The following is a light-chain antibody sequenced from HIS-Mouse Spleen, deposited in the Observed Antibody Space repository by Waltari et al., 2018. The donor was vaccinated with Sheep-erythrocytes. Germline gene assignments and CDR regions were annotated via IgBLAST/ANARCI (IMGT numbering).Light chain of an antibody. Sequence: SYVLTQPPSVSVAPGKTARITCGGNNIGSKSVHWYQQKPGQAPVLVVYDDSDRPSGVPDRFPGSQSGNTASLTVSGLQAEDEADYYCSSYAGSNNWVFGGGTKLTVL. J-gene: IGLJ3*02. CDR2: DDS. CDR3: SSYAGSNNWV. CDR1: NIGSKS. V-gene: IGLV3-21*03.